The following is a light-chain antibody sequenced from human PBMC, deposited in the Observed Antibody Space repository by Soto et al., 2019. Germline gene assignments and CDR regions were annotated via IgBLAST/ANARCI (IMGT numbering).Light chain of an antibody. Sequence: QSALAQPASVSWSPGHSITITCTGTSSDVGGHNYVSWYQQHPGKVPKLIIYDVTNRPSGVSNRFSASKSGNTDSLTISGLQAEEGADYYCISFTSSGDHVFGRGTKVTVL. V-gene: IGLV2-14*03. CDR2: DVT. J-gene: IGLJ1*01. CDR3: ISFTSSGDHV. CDR1: SSDVGGHNY.